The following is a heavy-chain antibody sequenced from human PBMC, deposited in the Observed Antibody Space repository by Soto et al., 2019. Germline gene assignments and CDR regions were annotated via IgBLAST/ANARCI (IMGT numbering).Heavy chain of an antibody. D-gene: IGHD3-10*01. CDR2: ISYDGSNK. J-gene: IGHJ6*02. CDR3: AKQITMVRGAGHGYYGMDV. CDR1: GFTFSSYG. Sequence: QVQLVESGGGVVQPGRSLRLSCAASGFTFSSYGMHWVRQAPGKGLEWVAVISYDGSNKYYADFVKGRFTISRDNSKNTLYLQMNSLRAEDTAVYYCAKQITMVRGAGHGYYGMDVWGQGTTVTVSS. V-gene: IGHV3-30*18.